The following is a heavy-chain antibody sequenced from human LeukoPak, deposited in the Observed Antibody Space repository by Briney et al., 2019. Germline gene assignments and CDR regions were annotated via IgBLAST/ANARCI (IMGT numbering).Heavy chain of an antibody. V-gene: IGHV3-30*02. Sequence: GGSLRLSFAASGFTFSSYEMNWVRQAPGKGLEWVTFIRYDGNNEYYADSVKGRFIISRDNSKSTLFLLMNSLRPEDTAVYYCARPARAYCGGDCYKKLGYYYCMDVWGKGTTVTISS. CDR1: GFTFSSYE. CDR2: IRYDGNNE. D-gene: IGHD2-21*02. CDR3: ARPARAYCGGDCYKKLGYYYCMDV. J-gene: IGHJ6*03.